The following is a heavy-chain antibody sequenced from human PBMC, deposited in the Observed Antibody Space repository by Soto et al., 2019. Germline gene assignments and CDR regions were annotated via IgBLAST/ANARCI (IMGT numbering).Heavy chain of an antibody. CDR1: GFTFSNYG. D-gene: IGHD3-3*01. CDR3: ARETYYDFSRGLYLPRTPFFDF. V-gene: IGHV3-33*01. J-gene: IGHJ4*02. Sequence: QVQLVESGGGVVQPGRSLRLSCEASGFTFSNYGMHWVRQAPGKGLEWVAVVWYDGSSDYYAESVKGRFTISKDNSKNTLYLQMSSLRAEDSAVYYCARETYYDFSRGLYLPRTPFFDFWGQGTLVPVSS. CDR2: VWYDGSSD.